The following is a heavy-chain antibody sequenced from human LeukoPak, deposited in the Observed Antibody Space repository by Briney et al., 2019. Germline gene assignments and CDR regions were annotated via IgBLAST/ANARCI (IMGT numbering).Heavy chain of an antibody. Sequence: PSETLSLTCAVYGGSFSAYFWSWIRRPPGKGLEWIGEINHSGGTNYNPSLKSRVTISVDTSKNQFSLKLSSVTAADTAVYYCARPDDSSGWYYFDYWGQGTLVTVSS. V-gene: IGHV4-34*01. CDR2: INHSGGT. D-gene: IGHD6-19*01. CDR3: ARPDDSSGWYYFDY. J-gene: IGHJ4*02. CDR1: GGSFSAYF.